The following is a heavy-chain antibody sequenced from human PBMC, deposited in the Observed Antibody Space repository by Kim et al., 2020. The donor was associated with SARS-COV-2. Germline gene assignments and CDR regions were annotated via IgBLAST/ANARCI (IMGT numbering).Heavy chain of an antibody. CDR3: ARHVDVDTEVWFDP. V-gene: IGHV4-39*01. Sequence: SETLSLTCTVSGGSINNDDDYWGWVRQPPGKGLEWIGSVHYSGTPYYNPPLKSRATMSVDTSKNQFSLKLRSVTATDTAVYFCARHVDVDTEVWFDPWGQGTLVSVSS. J-gene: IGHJ5*02. CDR2: VHYSGTP. CDR1: GGSINNDDDY. D-gene: IGHD5-18*01.